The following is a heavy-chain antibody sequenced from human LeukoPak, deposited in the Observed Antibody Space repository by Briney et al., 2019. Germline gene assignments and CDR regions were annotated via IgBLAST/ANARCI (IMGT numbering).Heavy chain of an antibody. CDR2: INSDGSIT. D-gene: IGHD5-18*01. CDR3: ARDAVDTANAV. J-gene: IGHJ6*02. Sequence: GGSLRLSCAASGFTFTTYWMHWVRHAPGKGLVWVSHINSDGSITSYADSVKGRFTISRDNAKNTLYLQMNSLRAEDTAVYYCARDAVDTANAVWGQGTSVTVSS. CDR1: GFTFTTYW. V-gene: IGHV3-74*01.